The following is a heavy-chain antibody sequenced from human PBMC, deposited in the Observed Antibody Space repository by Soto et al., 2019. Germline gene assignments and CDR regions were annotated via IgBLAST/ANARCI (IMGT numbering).Heavy chain of an antibody. J-gene: IGHJ4*02. D-gene: IGHD6-19*01. CDR1: GFTFDDYA. V-gene: IGHV3-9*01. CDR3: AKFGYSSKISDC. Sequence: PGGSLRLSCAASGFTFDDYAMHWVRQAPGKGLEWVSGSSWNSGSIGYADSVKGRFTISRDNAKNSLYLQMNSLRAEDTALYYCAKFGYSSKISDCWGQGPLVTVSS. CDR2: SSWNSGSI.